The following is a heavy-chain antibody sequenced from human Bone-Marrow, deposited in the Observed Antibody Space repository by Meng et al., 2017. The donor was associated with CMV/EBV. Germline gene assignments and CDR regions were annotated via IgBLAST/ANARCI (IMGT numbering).Heavy chain of an antibody. CDR2: ISHDGDDK. CDR1: GFSFSNSV. CDR3: KEVDE. Sequence: GESLKISCAASGFSFSNSVMHWVRQAPGKGLEWVAAISHDGDDKFYADSVKGRFTISRDNTKNTLYLHSNRLRVDDTALYYCKEVDEWGQGTRVTVSS. J-gene: IGHJ1*01. D-gene: IGHD3-9*01. V-gene: IGHV3-30*03.